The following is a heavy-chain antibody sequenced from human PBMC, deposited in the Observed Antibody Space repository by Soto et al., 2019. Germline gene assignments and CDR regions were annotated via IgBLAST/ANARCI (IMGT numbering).Heavy chain of an antibody. Sequence: GGALRLSCAASGFTFYDYSLHWVRQAPGKGLEWVSGISWNSGSIGYADSVKGRFTISRDNAKNSLYLQMNSLRAEDTALYYCAKDYCSSTSCYYYYMDVWGKGTTVTVSS. D-gene: IGHD2-2*01. CDR2: ISWNSGSI. V-gene: IGHV3-9*01. CDR1: GFTFYDYS. J-gene: IGHJ6*03. CDR3: AKDYCSSTSCYYYYMDV.